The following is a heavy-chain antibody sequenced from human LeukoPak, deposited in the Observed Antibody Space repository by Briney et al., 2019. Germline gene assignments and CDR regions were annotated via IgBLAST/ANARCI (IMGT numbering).Heavy chain of an antibody. J-gene: IGHJ6*03. Sequence: GASVKVSCKASGYTFTGYYMHWVRQAPGQGLEWMGWISAYNGNTNYAQKLQGRVTMTTDTSTSTAYMELRSLRSDDTAVYYCARLSYDFWNYYYYMDVWGKGTTVTVSS. CDR3: ARLSYDFWNYYYYMDV. V-gene: IGHV1-18*04. CDR2: ISAYNGNT. CDR1: GYTFTGYY. D-gene: IGHD3-3*01.